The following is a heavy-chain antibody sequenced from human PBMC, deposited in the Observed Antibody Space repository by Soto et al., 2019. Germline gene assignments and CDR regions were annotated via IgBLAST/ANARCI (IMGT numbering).Heavy chain of an antibody. CDR3: ARLEKFCSVGFCYPNYAFDI. J-gene: IGHJ3*02. CDR1: GYTFTNFW. V-gene: IGHV5-51*01. D-gene: IGHD2-15*01. CDR2: IYPADSDT. Sequence: PGESLKISCRGSGYTFTNFWIGWVRQMPGKGLEWMGIIYPADSDTRYSPSFQGQVTFSADKSISTAYLQWSSLKASDTAMYYCARLEKFCSVGFCYPNYAFDIWGQGTMVTVSS.